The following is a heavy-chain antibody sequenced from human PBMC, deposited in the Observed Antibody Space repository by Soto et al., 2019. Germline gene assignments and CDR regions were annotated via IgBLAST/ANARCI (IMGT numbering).Heavy chain of an antibody. V-gene: IGHV1-69*13. Sequence: ASVKVSCKASGGTFSSYAISWVRQAPGQGLEWMGGIIPIFGTANYAQKFQGRVTITADESTSTAYMELSSLRSEDTAVYYCARGGLGQQMGYSSGWYVWGWAPWGQGTLVTVSS. J-gene: IGHJ5*02. CDR3: ARGGLGQQMGYSSGWYVWGWAP. D-gene: IGHD6-19*01. CDR1: GGTFSSYA. CDR2: IIPIFGTA.